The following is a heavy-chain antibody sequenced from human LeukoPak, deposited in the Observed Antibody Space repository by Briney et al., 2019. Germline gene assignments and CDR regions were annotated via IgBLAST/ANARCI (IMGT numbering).Heavy chain of an antibody. J-gene: IGHJ4*02. D-gene: IGHD3-10*01. CDR1: GVTFSNNA. V-gene: IGHV3-30*04. Sequence: GGSLRLSCAGSGVTFSNNAMNWVRQAPGKGLEWVAVISYDGTYKYHADSVKGRFTISRDNSNNTLYLQMNSLRPEDTTVYYCARDSGRGYYFDYWGQGTLVTVSS. CDR3: ARDSGRGYYFDY. CDR2: ISYDGTYK.